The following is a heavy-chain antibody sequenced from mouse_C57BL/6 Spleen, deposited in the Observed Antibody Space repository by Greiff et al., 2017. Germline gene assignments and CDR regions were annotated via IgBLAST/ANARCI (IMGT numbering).Heavy chain of an antibody. V-gene: IGHV5-17*01. CDR3: ARSLLRYFDY. D-gene: IGHD1-1*01. CDR2: ISSGSSTI. CDR1: GFTFSDYG. Sequence: DVQLVESGGGLVKPGGSLKLSCAASGFTFSDYGMHWVRQAPETGLEWVAYISSGSSTIYYADTVKGRFTISRDNAKNTLFLQMTSLRSEDTAMYYCARSLLRYFDYWGQGTTLTVSS. J-gene: IGHJ2*01.